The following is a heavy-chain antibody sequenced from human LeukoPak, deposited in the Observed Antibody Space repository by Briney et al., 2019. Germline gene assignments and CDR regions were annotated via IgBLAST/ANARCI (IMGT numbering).Heavy chain of an antibody. V-gene: IGHV4-39*01. D-gene: IGHD3-16*01. Sequence: SETLSLTCTVSGGSISSSTYYWGWIRQPPGKGLEWIGSIYYRGSTYSNPSLKSRVSISVDTSKNQFSLKLSSVTAADTAVYYCARHGHSYDYAEDYWGRGTLVTVSS. CDR3: ARHGHSYDYAEDY. CDR1: GGSISSSTYY. CDR2: IYYRGST. J-gene: IGHJ4*02.